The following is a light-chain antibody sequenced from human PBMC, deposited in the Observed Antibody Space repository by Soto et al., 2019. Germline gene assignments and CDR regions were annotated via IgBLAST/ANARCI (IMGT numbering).Light chain of an antibody. CDR1: QSVSSN. Sequence: EIVMTQSPATLSLSPGERATLSCRASQSVSSNLAWYQQKPGQAPRLLLYGASTRATGIPARFSGSGSCTELTLTISSLQYEDFAVYYCQQYNNWLTWTFGQGTKVDIK. V-gene: IGKV3-15*01. CDR2: GAS. CDR3: QQYNNWLTWT. J-gene: IGKJ1*01.